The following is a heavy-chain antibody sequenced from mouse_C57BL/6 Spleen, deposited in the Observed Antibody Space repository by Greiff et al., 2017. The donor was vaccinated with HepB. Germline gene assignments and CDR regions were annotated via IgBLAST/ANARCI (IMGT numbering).Heavy chain of an antibody. CDR2: IDPENGDT. CDR1: GFNIKDDY. J-gene: IGHJ3*01. V-gene: IGHV14-4*01. D-gene: IGHD2-2*01. Sequence: EVQRVESGAELVRPGASVKLSCTASGFNIKDDYMHWVKQRPEQGLEWIGWIDPENGDTEYASKFQGKATITADTSSNTAYLQLSSLTSEDTAVYYCTPLWLRRGFAYWGQGTLVTVSA. CDR3: TPLWLRRGFAY.